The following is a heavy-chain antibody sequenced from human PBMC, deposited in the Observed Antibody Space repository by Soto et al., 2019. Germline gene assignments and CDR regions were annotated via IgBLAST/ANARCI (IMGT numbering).Heavy chain of an antibody. J-gene: IGHJ4*02. CDR3: TRPESITMVRGVITVNDY. D-gene: IGHD3-10*01. Sequence: PGGSLRLSCAASGFTFSGSAMHWVRQASGKGLEWVGRIRSKANSYATAYAASVKGRFTISRDDSKNTAYLQMNSLKTEDTAVYYCTRPESITMVRGVITVNDYRGQGTLVTVS. V-gene: IGHV3-73*01. CDR2: IRSKANSYAT. CDR1: GFTFSGSA.